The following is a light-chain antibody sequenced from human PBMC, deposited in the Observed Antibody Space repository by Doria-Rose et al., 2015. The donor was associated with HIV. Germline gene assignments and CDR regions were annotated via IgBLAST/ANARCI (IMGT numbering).Light chain of an antibody. CDR2: WAS. Sequence: DIRVTQSPESLGMSLGERATLNCRSNQSLLYTSKNYLAWYQQKPGQPPKLLIYWASTRQSGVPARFSGSGSGTDFTLTISSPEAEDVAVYYCQQYYDTPSFGPGTTVDTK. CDR3: QQYYDTPS. V-gene: IGKV4-1*01. CDR1: QSLLYTSKNY. J-gene: IGKJ3*01.